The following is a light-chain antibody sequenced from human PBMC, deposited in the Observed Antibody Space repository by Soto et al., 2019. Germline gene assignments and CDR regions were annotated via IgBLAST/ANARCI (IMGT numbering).Light chain of an antibody. V-gene: IGLV3-25*03. CDR2: NDT. J-gene: IGLJ2*01. Sequence: ELTQPPSVSLSPGQTARITCSGDALPKQFAHWYQQKAGQAPVVLIYNDTERPSGIPERFSGSSSGTTVTLTISGLQAEDEADYYCQSTDSSGTSVVFGGGTKLTVL. CDR1: ALPKQF. CDR3: QSTDSSGTSVV.